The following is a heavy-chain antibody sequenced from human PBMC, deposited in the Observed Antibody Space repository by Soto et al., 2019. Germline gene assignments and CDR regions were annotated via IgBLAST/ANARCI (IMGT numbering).Heavy chain of an antibody. CDR2: ISSGSSPI. V-gene: IGHV3-48*02. CDR1: GFTFSSYN. Sequence: GGSLRLSCAASGFTFSSYNMNWVRQAPGKGLEWLSYISSGSSPIYYADSVKGRFTISRDNAKNSLYLQMSSLRDEDTAVYYCASLTIFGAVIEGMDVWGQGTTVTAP. CDR3: ASLTIFGAVIEGMDV. D-gene: IGHD3-3*01. J-gene: IGHJ6*02.